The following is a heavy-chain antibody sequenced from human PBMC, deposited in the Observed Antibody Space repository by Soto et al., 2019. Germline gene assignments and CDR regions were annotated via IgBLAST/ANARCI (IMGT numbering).Heavy chain of an antibody. CDR3: VRRGLYQLVFDV. Sequence: QLQLQESGSALVKPSQTLTLTCTVSGGSNSSDTHTWSWVRQPPGKGLEWIGYIFHGGTSYYHPPLKRRVTMSVDRSKDQFALKLSSVTAADTSVYYWVRRGLYQLVFDVWGRGAPVTVSS. CDR2: IFHGGTS. D-gene: IGHD1-1*01. CDR1: GGSNSSDTHT. V-gene: IGHV4-30-2*01. J-gene: IGHJ4*02.